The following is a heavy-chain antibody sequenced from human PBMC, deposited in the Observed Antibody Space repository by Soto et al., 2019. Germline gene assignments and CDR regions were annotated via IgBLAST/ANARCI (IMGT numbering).Heavy chain of an antibody. D-gene: IGHD3-10*01. CDR1: GYTLNELS. J-gene: IGHJ4*02. V-gene: IGHV1-24*01. Sequence: ASVKVSCKXSGYTLNELSMHWVRQVPGKGLEWMGGFDPEDGETVYAQKFQGRVTMTEDTSTDTANMELSSLTSEDTAVYYCATGGPAGDFDYWGQGTLVTVSS. CDR3: ATGGPAGDFDY. CDR2: FDPEDGET.